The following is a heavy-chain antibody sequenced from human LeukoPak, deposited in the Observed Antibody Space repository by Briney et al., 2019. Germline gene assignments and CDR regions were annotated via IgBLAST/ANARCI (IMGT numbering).Heavy chain of an antibody. CDR2: LDSSGST. D-gene: IGHD4-23*01. CDR3: SRSHDYGGLYFYYYIDV. Sequence: SETLPLTCTVSGGSISSRSYYWGWIRQTPGKGLEWIGNLDSSGSTYYNPSLKSRVTISVGTSKNQFSLNLRSVTAADTAIYFCSRSHDYGGLYFYYYIDVWGKGTTVTVSS. V-gene: IGHV4-39*01. J-gene: IGHJ6*03. CDR1: GGSISSRSYY.